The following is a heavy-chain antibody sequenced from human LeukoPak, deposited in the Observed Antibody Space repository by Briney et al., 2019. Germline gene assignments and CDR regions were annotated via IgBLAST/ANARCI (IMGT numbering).Heavy chain of an antibody. Sequence: GGSLRLSCAASGFTFDDYGMSWVRQAPGKGLEWVSGINWNGGSTGYADSVKGRFTISRDNAKNSLYLQMNSLRAEDTALYYCARGGCSGGSCYYYFDYWGQGTLVTVSS. D-gene: IGHD2-15*01. V-gene: IGHV3-20*04. J-gene: IGHJ4*02. CDR2: INWNGGST. CDR3: ARGGCSGGSCYYYFDY. CDR1: GFTFDDYG.